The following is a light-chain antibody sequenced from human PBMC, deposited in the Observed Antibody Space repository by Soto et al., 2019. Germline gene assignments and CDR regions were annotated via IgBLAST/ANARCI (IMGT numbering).Light chain of an antibody. CDR2: DAS. CDR1: QSINDW. CDR3: QHYRSYSLT. J-gene: IGKJ1*01. V-gene: IGKV1-5*01. Sequence: DIQMTQSPSTLSASVGDRVTITCRASQSINDWLAWYQQKPGKAPKLLIYDASNLQTGVPSRFSGSGSGTEFTLTISSLQPDDFATYYCQHYRSYSLTFGQGTKVDIK.